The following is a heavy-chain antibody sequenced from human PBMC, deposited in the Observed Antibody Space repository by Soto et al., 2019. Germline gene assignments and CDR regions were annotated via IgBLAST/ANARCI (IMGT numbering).Heavy chain of an antibody. CDR1: GGSISIGGYY. V-gene: IGHV4-31*03. CDR3: AGGVLY. Sequence: QVQLLESGPGLMKPLQTLSLTCTVSGGSISIGGYYWSWIRQHPGKGLEWIAYIYYSGSTYYNPFLKRRVTISIDTSKNQFSLKLSSVTAADTAVYYCAGGVLYWGQGTLVTVSS. J-gene: IGHJ4*02. CDR2: IYYSGST.